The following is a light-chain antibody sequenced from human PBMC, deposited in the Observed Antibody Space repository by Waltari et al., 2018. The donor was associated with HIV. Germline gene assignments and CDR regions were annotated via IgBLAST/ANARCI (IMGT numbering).Light chain of an antibody. CDR3: QVWDSTSDHVL. CDR2: YYT. J-gene: IGLJ2*01. V-gene: IGLV3-21*04. CDR1: NIERKS. Sequence: TQTPSVSVAPGKTPRITCGGKNIERKSVHWYQQKPGQAPLLVIYYYTDRPPGIPERFSGSNSGNTATLTISRVGDGDEADYYCQVWDSTSDHVLFGGGTRLTVL.